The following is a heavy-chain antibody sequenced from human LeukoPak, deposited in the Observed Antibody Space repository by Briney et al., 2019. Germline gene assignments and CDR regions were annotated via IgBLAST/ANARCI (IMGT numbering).Heavy chain of an antibody. D-gene: IGHD2-15*01. J-gene: IGHJ6*03. CDR3: AKVPGYCSGGSCYSHYYYYYMDA. CDR2: ISGSGGST. V-gene: IGHV3-23*01. CDR1: GFTFSSYA. Sequence: GGSLRLSCAASGFTFSSYAMSWVRQAPGKGLEWVSAISGSGGSTYYADSVKGRFTISRDNSKNTLYLQMNSLRAEDTAVYYCAKVPGYCSGGSCYSHYYYYYMDAWGKGTTVTVSS.